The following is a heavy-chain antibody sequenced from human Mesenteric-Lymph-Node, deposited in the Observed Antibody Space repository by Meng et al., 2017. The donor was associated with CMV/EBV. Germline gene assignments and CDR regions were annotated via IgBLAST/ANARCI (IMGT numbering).Heavy chain of an antibody. CDR3: AKDYSGNYFDY. CDR2: VSNDGSQK. Sequence: GGSLRLSCAASGITFSSYAMHWVRQAPGKGLEWVAEVSNDGSQKDYADSVKGRFTISRDNSKNMLFLQLNSLRPEDTAVYYCAKDYSGNYFDYWGQGTLVTVSS. D-gene: IGHD2-15*01. J-gene: IGHJ4*02. V-gene: IGHV3-30*04. CDR1: GITFSSYA.